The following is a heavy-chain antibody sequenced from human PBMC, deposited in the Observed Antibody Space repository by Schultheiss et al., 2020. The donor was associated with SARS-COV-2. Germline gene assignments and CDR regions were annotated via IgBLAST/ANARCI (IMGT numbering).Heavy chain of an antibody. CDR3: ARADYGDLPDG. V-gene: IGHV4-59*12. CDR2: IYYSGST. Sequence: SETLSLTCTVSGGSISSYYWSWIRQPPGKGLEWIGYIYYSGSTNYNPSLKSRVTISVDTSKNQFSLKLSSVTAADTAVYYCARADYGDLPDGWGQGTLVTVSS. D-gene: IGHD4-17*01. CDR1: GGSISSYY. J-gene: IGHJ4*02.